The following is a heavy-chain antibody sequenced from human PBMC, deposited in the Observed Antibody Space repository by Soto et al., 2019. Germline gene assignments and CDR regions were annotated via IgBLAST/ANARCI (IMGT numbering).Heavy chain of an antibody. Sequence: TSETLSLSCTVSGGSISSSSYYWGWIRQPPGKGLEWIGSIYYSGSTYYNPSLKSRVTISVDTSKNQFSLKLSSVTAADTVMYYCMLGSGRKDFAYWGQGTLVTVSS. CDR3: MLGSGRKDFAY. CDR1: GGSISSSSYY. J-gene: IGHJ4*02. D-gene: IGHD2-15*01. CDR2: IYYSGST. V-gene: IGHV4-39*01.